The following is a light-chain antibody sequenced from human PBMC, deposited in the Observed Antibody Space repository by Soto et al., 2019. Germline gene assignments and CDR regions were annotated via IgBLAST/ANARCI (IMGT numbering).Light chain of an antibody. Sequence: EIVLTQSPGTLSLSPGERSTLACSSSQSVSSYFAWYQQKPGQAPRLLIYDASNRATGIPARFSGSGSGTDFTLTISSLEPEDFAVYYCQQRSNWPPLTFGGGTKVDIK. CDR3: QQRSNWPPLT. V-gene: IGKV3-11*01. CDR1: QSVSSY. CDR2: DAS. J-gene: IGKJ4*01.